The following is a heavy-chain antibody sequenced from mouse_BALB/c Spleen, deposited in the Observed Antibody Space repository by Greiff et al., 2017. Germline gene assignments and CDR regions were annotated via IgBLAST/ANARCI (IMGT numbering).Heavy chain of an antibody. Sequence: EVQLQQSGPDLVKPSQSLSLTCTVTGYSITSGYSWHWIRQFPGNKLEWMGYIHYSGSTNYNPSLKSRISITRDTSKNQFFLQMNSVTTEDTATYYGARGGYWYFDVWGAGTTVTVSS. CDR1: GYSITSGYS. CDR3: ARGGYWYFDV. CDR2: IHYSGST. J-gene: IGHJ1*01. V-gene: IGHV3-1*02.